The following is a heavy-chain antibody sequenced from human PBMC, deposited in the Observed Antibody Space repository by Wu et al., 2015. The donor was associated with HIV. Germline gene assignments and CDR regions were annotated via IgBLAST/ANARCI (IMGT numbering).Heavy chain of an antibody. D-gene: IGHD6-13*01. V-gene: IGHV4-30-4*08. CDR3: ARGPRLAYSRRKGFDP. CDR1: GGSISSGDYY. CDR2: IYYSGST. Sequence: QVQLQESGPGLVKPSQTLSLTCTVSGGSISSGDYYWSWIRQPPGKGLECIGNIYYSGSTNYNPSLKSRVTISVDTSKNQFSLKLSSVTAADTAVYYCARGPRLAYSRRKGFDPWGQGTLVTVSS. J-gene: IGHJ5*02.